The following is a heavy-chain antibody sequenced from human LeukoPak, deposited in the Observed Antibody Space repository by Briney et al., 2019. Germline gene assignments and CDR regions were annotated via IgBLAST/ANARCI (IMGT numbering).Heavy chain of an antibody. D-gene: IGHD3-10*01. Sequence: GGSLRLSCAASGFTFSSYWMHWVRQAPGKGLVWVSRINSDGSSTSYADSVKGRFTISRDNAKNTLYLQMNSLRAEDTAVYYCHYYGSGSYYLPSWYYYMDVWGKGTTVTISS. V-gene: IGHV3-74*01. CDR1: GFTFSSYW. CDR3: HYYGSGSYYLPSWYYYMDV. J-gene: IGHJ6*03. CDR2: INSDGSST.